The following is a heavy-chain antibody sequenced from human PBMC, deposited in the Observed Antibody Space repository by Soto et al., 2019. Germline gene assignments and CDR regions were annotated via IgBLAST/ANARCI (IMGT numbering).Heavy chain of an antibody. D-gene: IGHD3-22*01. CDR2: IKSKSDGGTT. CDR3: TTDLGYYDRNVYQI. J-gene: IGHJ4*02. V-gene: IGHV3-15*07. CDR1: GLTFTNAW. Sequence: GGSLRLSCAASGLTFTNAWMNWVRQAPGKGLEWVGRIKSKSDGGTTDHAAPVKGRFTISRDDSKKTLYLQMNSLKTEDTAVKYFTTDLGYYDRNVYQIGGREPLVTVSS.